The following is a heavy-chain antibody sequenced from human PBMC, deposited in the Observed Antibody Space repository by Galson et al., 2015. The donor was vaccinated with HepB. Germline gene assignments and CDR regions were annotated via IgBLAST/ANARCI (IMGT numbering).Heavy chain of an antibody. CDR2: FDPEDGGT. V-gene: IGHV1-24*01. Sequence: SVKVSCKVSGYTLTELSMHWVRQAPGKGLEWMGGFDPEDGGTIYAQKFQGRVTMTEDTSTDTAYMELSSLRSEDTAVYYCAASMGSSWFLDYWGQGTLVTVSS. J-gene: IGHJ4*02. D-gene: IGHD6-13*01. CDR3: AASMGSSWFLDY. CDR1: GYTLTELS.